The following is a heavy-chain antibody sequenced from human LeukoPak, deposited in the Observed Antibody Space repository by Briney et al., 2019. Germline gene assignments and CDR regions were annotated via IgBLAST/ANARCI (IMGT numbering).Heavy chain of an antibody. V-gene: IGHV1-2*02. CDR2: INPNSGGT. CDR3: ARDLQAPSGSYDPFDY. Sequence: GASVKVSCKASGYTFTGYYMHWVRQAPGQGLEWMGWINPNSGGTNYAQKFQGRVTMTRDTSISTAYMELSRLRSDDTAVYYCARDLQAPSGSYDPFDYWGQGTLVTVSS. D-gene: IGHD1-26*01. CDR1: GYTFTGYY. J-gene: IGHJ4*02.